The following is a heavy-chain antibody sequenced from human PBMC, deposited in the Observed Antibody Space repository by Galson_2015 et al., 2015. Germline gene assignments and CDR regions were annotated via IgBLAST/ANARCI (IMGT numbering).Heavy chain of an antibody. CDR3: ARDDGIGGPFDY. D-gene: IGHD3-16*01. J-gene: IGHJ4*02. CDR2: TYSGGST. CDR1: GFTVSTNY. V-gene: IGHV3-53*01. Sequence: SLRLSCAVSGFTVSTNYMNWVRQAPGKGLEWVSVTYSGGSTYYADSVKGRFTISRDNSKNMLYLQMDSLRAEDTAVYYCARDDGIGGPFDYWGQGTLVTVSS.